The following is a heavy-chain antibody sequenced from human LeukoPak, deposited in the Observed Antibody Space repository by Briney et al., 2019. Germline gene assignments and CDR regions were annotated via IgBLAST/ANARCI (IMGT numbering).Heavy chain of an antibody. D-gene: IGHD4-17*01. CDR3: ARDYGDYNDQYYYYYYMDV. V-gene: IGHV1-69*13. J-gene: IGHJ6*03. Sequence: AASVKVSCKASGGTFSSYAISWVRQAPGQGLEWMGGIIPIFGTANYAQKFQGRVTITADESTSTAYMELSSLRSEDTAVYYCARDYGDYNDQYYYYYYMDVWGKGTTVTVSS. CDR2: IIPIFGTA. CDR1: GGTFSSYA.